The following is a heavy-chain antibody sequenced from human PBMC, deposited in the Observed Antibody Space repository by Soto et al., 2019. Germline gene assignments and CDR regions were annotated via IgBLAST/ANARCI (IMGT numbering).Heavy chain of an antibody. CDR1: GDSITSGVHY. CDR3: ARGAGIAAAADYYYYGMDV. CDR2: IFYSGPT. Sequence: SETLSLTCTVSGDSITSGVHYWSWIRQLPGKGLEWIGYIFYSGPTYYNPSLKSRVTISVDTSKNQFSLKLSSVTAADTAVYYCARGAGIAAAADYYYYGMDVWGQGTTVPVSS. V-gene: IGHV4-31*03. J-gene: IGHJ6*02. D-gene: IGHD6-13*01.